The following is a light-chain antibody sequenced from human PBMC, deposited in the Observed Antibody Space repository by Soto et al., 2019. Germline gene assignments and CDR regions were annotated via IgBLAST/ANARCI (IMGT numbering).Light chain of an antibody. CDR2: AAS. V-gene: IGKV1D-16*01. CDR1: QGVGTW. J-gene: IGKJ4*01. CDR3: QQYNPSPLT. Sequence: DIQLTQSPSSLTASVGDRVTITCRASQGVGTWLAWYQQKPEKSPKSLIYAASNLQDGVPSRFNRSGSGTDFTLTIASLQPADVATYFCQQYNPSPLTFGGGTRVGI.